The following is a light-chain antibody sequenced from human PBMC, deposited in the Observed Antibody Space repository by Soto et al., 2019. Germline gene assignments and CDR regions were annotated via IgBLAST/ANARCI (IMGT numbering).Light chain of an antibody. J-gene: IGLJ3*02. CDR2: EVS. CDR1: SSDVGDYNY. V-gene: IGLV2-8*01. CDR3: SSYAGSNNWV. Sequence: QSVLTQPPSASGSPGQSVTISCTGTSSDVGDYNYVYWYQQHPGKAPKLMIYEVSKRPSGVPDRFSGSKSGNTASLTVSGLQAEDEADYYCSSYAGSNNWVFGGGTKVTVL.